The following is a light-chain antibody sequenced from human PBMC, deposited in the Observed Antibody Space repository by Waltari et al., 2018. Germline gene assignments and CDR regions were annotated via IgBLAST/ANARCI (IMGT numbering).Light chain of an antibody. V-gene: IGLV6-57*01. Sequence: NFMLTQPHSVSGSPGQTVTISCTRSGASIARHYVQWYQQRPGSSPPVIIFEDEPRPSGVPDRFSGSNDSPSASASRTISGLKAEAEADYYCQSYNDTNVIFGGGTKLTVL. CDR3: QSYNDTNVI. J-gene: IGLJ2*01. CDR2: EDE. CDR1: GASIARHY.